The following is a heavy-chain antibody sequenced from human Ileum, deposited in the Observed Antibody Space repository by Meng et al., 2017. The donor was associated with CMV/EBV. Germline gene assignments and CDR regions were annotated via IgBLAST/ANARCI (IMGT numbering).Heavy chain of an antibody. D-gene: IGHD3-9*01. V-gene: IGHV3-23*01. CDR2: VSGSGGAT. J-gene: IGHJ4*02. CDR3: AKGRALTGAYYFDY. Sequence: ACGFTFSIYAVSWVRQAPGKGLEWVSLVSGSGGATFYADSVKGRFTVSRDNSKNTLYLQMNSLRAEDTAVYYCAKGRALTGAYYFDYWGQGTLVTVSS. CDR1: GFTFSIYA.